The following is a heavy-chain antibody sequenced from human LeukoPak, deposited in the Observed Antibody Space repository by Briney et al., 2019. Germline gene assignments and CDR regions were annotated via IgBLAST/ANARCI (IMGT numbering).Heavy chain of an antibody. D-gene: IGHD2-2*01. Sequence: PGGSLRLSCAASGFTFSTYTMNWVRQAPGKGLEWVSSISSGSSYIYYADSVKGRFTISRDNAKNSLYLQMNSLRAEDTAVYYCARRRDIVVVPAAYNWFDPWGQGTLVTVSS. CDR2: ISSGSSYI. J-gene: IGHJ5*02. CDR3: ARRRDIVVVPAAYNWFDP. CDR1: GFTFSTYT. V-gene: IGHV3-21*01.